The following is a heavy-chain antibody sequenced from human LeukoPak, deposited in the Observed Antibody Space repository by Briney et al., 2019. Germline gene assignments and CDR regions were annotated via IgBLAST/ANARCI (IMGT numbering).Heavy chain of an antibody. CDR2: IYSGGNT. CDR1: GFTVSSNY. Sequence: GGSLRLSCAASGFTVSSNYMSWVRQAPGKGLEWISVIYSGGNTYYADSVKGRFTISRDISENPLFLQMNSLRAEDTAVYYCARLGSFDFWGGHGPWGQGALVTVSS. CDR3: ARLGSFDFWGGHGP. D-gene: IGHD3-3*01. V-gene: IGHV3-66*01. J-gene: IGHJ5*02.